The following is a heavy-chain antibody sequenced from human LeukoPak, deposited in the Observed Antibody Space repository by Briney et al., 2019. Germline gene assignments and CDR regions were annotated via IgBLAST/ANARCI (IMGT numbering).Heavy chain of an antibody. CDR3: ARGRAFRYFDWLLYRLSEYYFDY. J-gene: IGHJ4*02. D-gene: IGHD3-9*01. Sequence: ASVKVSCKASGGTFSSYAISWVRQATGQGLEWMGWMNPNSGNTGYAQKFQGRVTITRNTSISTAYMELSSLRSEDTAVYYCARGRAFRYFDWLLYRLSEYYFDYWGQGTLVTVSS. V-gene: IGHV1-8*03. CDR2: MNPNSGNT. CDR1: GGTFSSYA.